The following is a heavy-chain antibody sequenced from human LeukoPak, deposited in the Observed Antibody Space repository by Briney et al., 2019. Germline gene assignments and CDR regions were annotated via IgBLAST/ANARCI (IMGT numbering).Heavy chain of an antibody. Sequence: PGGSLRLSCAASGFTFSSYAMSWVRQAPGKGLEWVSAISGRGGSTYYADSVKGRFTISRDNSKNTLYLQMNSLGAEDTAVYYCVRGSLASGVVVYYYYYLDVWGKGTTVTLSS. J-gene: IGHJ6*03. D-gene: IGHD3-3*01. V-gene: IGHV3-23*01. CDR2: ISGRGGST. CDR3: VRGSLASGVVVYYYYYLDV. CDR1: GFTFSSYA.